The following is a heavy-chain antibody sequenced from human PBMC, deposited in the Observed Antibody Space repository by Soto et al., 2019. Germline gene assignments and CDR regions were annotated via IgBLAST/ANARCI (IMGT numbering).Heavy chain of an antibody. CDR3: ARGGSVXELTAIFLGDYYYYGMDV. J-gene: IGHJ6*02. V-gene: IGHV4-31*03. CDR2: IYYSGST. D-gene: IGHD2-21*02. CDR1: GGSISSGGYY. Sequence: SETLSLTCTVSGGSISSGGYYWSWIRQHPGKGLEWIGYIYYSGSTYYNPSLKSRVTISVDTSKNQFSLKLSSVTAADTAVYYCARGGSVXELTAIFLGDYYYYGMDVWGQGTTVTAP.